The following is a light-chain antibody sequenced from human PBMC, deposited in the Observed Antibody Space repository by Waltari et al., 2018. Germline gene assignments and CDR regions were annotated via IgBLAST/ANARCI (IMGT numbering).Light chain of an antibody. CDR3: QQYLSSTRT. J-gene: IGKJ2*01. Sequence: EIVLTQSPGPLSLSPGERATLSCRASQSLVSGYLAWYQQKPGQAPRLLMYDVSSRATGIPDRFSGSGSGTEFTLTISRLEPEDSAVYYCQQYLSSTRTFGQGTKLEIK. V-gene: IGKV3-20*01. CDR2: DVS. CDR1: QSLVSGY.